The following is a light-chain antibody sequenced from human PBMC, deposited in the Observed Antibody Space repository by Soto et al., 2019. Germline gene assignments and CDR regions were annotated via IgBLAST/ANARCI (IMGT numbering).Light chain of an antibody. CDR1: QSISTE. Sequence: EIAMTQSPATLSVSPGERATLSCRASQSISTELAWYHQIPGQPPRLLIYSASTRATGVPARFTGSGSGSEFTLTSSGLQSEDLAIYYCIQGHSWPLTFGQGTRLEI. V-gene: IGKV3-15*01. CDR2: SAS. J-gene: IGKJ2*01. CDR3: IQGHSWPLT.